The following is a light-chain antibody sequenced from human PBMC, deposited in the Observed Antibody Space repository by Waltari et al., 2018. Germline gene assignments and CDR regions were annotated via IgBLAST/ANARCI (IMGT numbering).Light chain of an antibody. CDR2: VAS. CDR1: QSVPTN. J-gene: IGKJ2*01. V-gene: IGKV3-15*01. Sequence: EIVMTQSPDTLSVAPGERGTLSCRASQSVPTNLAWYQQKPGQPPRLLIYVASTRATGVPARFSGSGSGTEFTLTISSLESEDFAVYYCQQYSNWPYTFGQGTKLEIK. CDR3: QQYSNWPYT.